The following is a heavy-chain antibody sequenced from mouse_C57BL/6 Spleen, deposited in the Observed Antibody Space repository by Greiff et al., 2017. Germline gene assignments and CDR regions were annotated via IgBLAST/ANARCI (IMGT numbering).Heavy chain of an antibody. CDR1: GYAFTNYL. CDR2: INPGSGGT. D-gene: IGHD3-2*02. Sequence: QVQLQQSGAELVRPGTSVKVSCKASGYAFTNYLIEWVKQRPGQGLEWIGVINPGSGGTNYNEKFKGKATLTADKSSSTAYMHLSSLTSEDAAVCFCARTTAQATAYWGQGTLVTVSA. V-gene: IGHV1-54*01. CDR3: ARTTAQATAY. J-gene: IGHJ3*01.